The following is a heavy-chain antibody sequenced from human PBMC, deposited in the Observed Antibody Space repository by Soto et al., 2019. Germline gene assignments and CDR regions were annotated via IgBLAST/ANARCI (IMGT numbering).Heavy chain of an antibody. J-gene: IGHJ4*02. V-gene: IGHV3-30-3*01. CDR1: GFTFSSYA. Sequence: QVQLVESGGGVVQPGRSLRLSCAASGFTFSSYAMHWVRQAPGKGLEWVEVISYDGSNKYYADSVKGRFTISRDNSKNTLYLQMNSLRAEDTAVYYCARVGVAAHYWGQGTLVTVSS. D-gene: IGHD2-15*01. CDR3: ARVGVAAHY. CDR2: ISYDGSNK.